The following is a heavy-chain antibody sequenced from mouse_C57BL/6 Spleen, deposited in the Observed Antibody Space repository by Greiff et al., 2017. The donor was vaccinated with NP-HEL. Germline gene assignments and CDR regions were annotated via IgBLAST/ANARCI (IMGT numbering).Heavy chain of an antibody. J-gene: IGHJ4*01. Sequence: EVKLVESGGGLVQPGGSLSLSCAASGFTFTDYYMSWVRQPPGKALEWLGFIRNKANGYTTEYSASVKGRFTISRDNSQSILYLQMNALRAEDSATYYCARYTYGYAMDYWGQGTSVTVSS. CDR3: ARYTYGYAMDY. D-gene: IGHD1-1*01. CDR2: IRNKANGYTT. V-gene: IGHV7-3*01. CDR1: GFTFTDYY.